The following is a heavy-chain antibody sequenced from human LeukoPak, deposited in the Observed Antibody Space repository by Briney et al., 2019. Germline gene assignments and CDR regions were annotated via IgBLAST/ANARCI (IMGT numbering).Heavy chain of an antibody. CDR1: GGSISSSSYY. CDR3: ARTLWFGEFSEYYFDY. V-gene: IGHV4-39*01. J-gene: IGHJ4*02. D-gene: IGHD3-10*01. Sequence: SETLSLTCTVSGGSISSSSYYWGWIRQPPGKGLEWIGSIYYSGSTSYNPSLKSRVTISVDTSKSQFSLKPSSVTAADTAVYYCARTLWFGEFSEYYFDYWGQGTLVTVSS. CDR2: IYYSGST.